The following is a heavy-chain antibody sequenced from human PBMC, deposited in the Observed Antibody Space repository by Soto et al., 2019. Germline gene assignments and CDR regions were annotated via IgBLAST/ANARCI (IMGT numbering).Heavy chain of an antibody. V-gene: IGHV3-74*01. J-gene: IGHJ4*02. CDR3: AAYSSSRYAY. Sequence: PGGSLRLSCVASGFTFSTYWMHWVRQTPGEGLVWVSHTDSDGTFTTYADSVKGRFTISRDNAKSTLYLQMNSLRAEDTGVYYCAAYSSSRYAYWGQGTLVTVSS. CDR2: TDSDGTFT. CDR1: GFTFSTYW. D-gene: IGHD6-13*01.